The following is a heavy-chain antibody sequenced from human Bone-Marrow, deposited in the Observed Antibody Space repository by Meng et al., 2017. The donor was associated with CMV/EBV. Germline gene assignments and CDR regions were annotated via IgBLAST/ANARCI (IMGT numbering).Heavy chain of an antibody. CDR3: ARHPRLWLDGMDV. J-gene: IGHJ6*02. CDR1: GYSFTSYS. D-gene: IGHD5-18*01. V-gene: IGHV5-51*01. Sequence: GESLKISCKGSGYSFTSYSIGWVRQMPGKGLEWMGIIYPGDSDTRYSPSFQGQVTISADKSISTAYLQWSSLKASDTAMYYCARHPRLWLDGMDVWGQGTTVTVSS. CDR2: IYPGDSDT.